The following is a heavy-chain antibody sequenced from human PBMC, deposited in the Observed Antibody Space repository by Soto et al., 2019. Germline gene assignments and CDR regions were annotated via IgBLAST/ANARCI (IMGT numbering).Heavy chain of an antibody. CDR2: IRNKAHSYST. CDR3: TTGELYDSSGYYSPDAFDI. Sequence: PGGSLRLSCVVSGFTFGDHYIDWVRQAPGKGLEWFGRIRNKAHSYSTTYAASVKDRFSLSRDDSKNTLYLQMNSLKTEDTAVYYCTTGELYDSSGYYSPDAFDIWGQGTMVTVSS. J-gene: IGHJ3*02. V-gene: IGHV3-72*01. CDR1: GFTFGDHY. D-gene: IGHD3-22*01.